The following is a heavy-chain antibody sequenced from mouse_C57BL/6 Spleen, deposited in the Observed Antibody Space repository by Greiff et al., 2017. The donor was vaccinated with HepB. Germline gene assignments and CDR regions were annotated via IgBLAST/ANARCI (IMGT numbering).Heavy chain of an antibody. CDR2: INYDGSST. D-gene: IGHD4-1*01. J-gene: IGHJ1*03. CDR1: GFTFSDYY. CDR3: ARITGTDWYFDV. V-gene: IGHV5-16*01. Sequence: EVMLVESEGGLVQPGSSMKLSCTASGFTFSDYYMAWVRQVPEKGLEWVANINYDGSSTYYLDSLKSRFIISRDNAKNILYLQMSSLKSEDTATYYCARITGTDWYFDVWGTGTTVTVSS.